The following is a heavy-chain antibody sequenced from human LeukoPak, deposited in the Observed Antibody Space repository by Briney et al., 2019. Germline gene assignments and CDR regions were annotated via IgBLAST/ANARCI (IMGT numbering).Heavy chain of an antibody. J-gene: IGHJ4*02. Sequence: SQTLSLTCTASAGSISSSSYYWGWLRQPPGKGLEWFGSIYYSGSTYYNPSLKSRVTISVDTSKNQFSLKLSSVTAADTAVYYCARLVLDAAAGTFDYWGQGTLVTVSS. CDR3: ARLVLDAAAGTFDY. V-gene: IGHV4-39*01. CDR2: IYYSGST. CDR1: AGSISSSSYY. D-gene: IGHD6-13*01.